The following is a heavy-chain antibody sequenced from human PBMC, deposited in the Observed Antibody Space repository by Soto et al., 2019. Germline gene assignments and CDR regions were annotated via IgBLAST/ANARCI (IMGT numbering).Heavy chain of an antibody. CDR3: ARGSEPAYSSWYVNGDY. J-gene: IGHJ4*02. V-gene: IGHV1-3*01. CDR2: INAGNGNT. CDR1: GYTFTSYA. Sequence: QVQHVQSGAEVKKPGASVKVSCKASGYTFTSYAIHWVRQAPGQRPEWMGWINAGNGNTKYSRKFQGRVTITRDTSASTAYMEVSGLRFEDTAVYYCARGSEPAYSSWYVNGDYWGQGTLVTVSS. D-gene: IGHD6-13*01.